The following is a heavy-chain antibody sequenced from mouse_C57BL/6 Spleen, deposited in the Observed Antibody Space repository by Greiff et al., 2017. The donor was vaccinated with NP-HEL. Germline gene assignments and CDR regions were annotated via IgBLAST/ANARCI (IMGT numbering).Heavy chain of an antibody. J-gene: IGHJ2*01. D-gene: IGHD1-1*01. CDR2: IKPSTGGT. Sequence: VQLKQSGPELVKPGASVKISCKASGYSFTGYYMNWVKQSPEKSLEWIGEIKPSTGGTTYNQKFKAKATLTVDKSSSTAYMQLKSLTSEDSAVYYCASFTTVVAFDYWGQGTTRTVSS. CDR3: ASFTTVVAFDY. CDR1: GYSFTGYY. V-gene: IGHV1-42*01.